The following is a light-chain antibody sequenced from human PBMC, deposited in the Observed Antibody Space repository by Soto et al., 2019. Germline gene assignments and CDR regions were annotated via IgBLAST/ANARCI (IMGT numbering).Light chain of an antibody. CDR3: QQYGSSPIT. CDR2: DAS. J-gene: IGKJ5*01. V-gene: IGKV3-20*01. CDR1: QSVSSRR. Sequence: EIVLTQSPGTLSLSPGERATLSCRASQSVSSRRLGWYQQKPGQAPRLLIYDASSRTTASPDRFSGSGSGTDFTLTISRLEPEDFAVYYCQQYGSSPITFGQVTRLEIK.